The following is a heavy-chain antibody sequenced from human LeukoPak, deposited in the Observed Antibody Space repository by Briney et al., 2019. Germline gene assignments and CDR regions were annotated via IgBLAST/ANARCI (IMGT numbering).Heavy chain of an antibody. Sequence: PGGSLRLSCAASGFTVSSNYMSWVRQAPGEGLEWVSFIYSGGSTYYADSVKGRFTISRDNSKNTLYLQMNSLSAEDTAVYYCVRVDIVATINDYWGQGALVIVSS. CDR2: IYSGGST. CDR3: VRVDIVATINDY. J-gene: IGHJ4*02. CDR1: GFTVSSNY. D-gene: IGHD5-12*01. V-gene: IGHV3-66*01.